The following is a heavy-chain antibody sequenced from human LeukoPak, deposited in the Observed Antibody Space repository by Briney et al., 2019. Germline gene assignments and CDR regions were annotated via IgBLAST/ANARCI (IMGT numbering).Heavy chain of an antibody. CDR3: ARTLLRYFDWAYFDY. Sequence: SETLSLTCTVSGGSISSSSYYWGWIRQPPGKGLEWIGSIYYSGSTYYNPSLKSRVTISVDTSKNQFSLKLSSVTAADTAVYYCARTLLRYFDWAYFDYWGQGTLVTVSS. CDR1: GGSISSSSYY. J-gene: IGHJ4*02. V-gene: IGHV4-39*07. D-gene: IGHD3-9*01. CDR2: IYYSGST.